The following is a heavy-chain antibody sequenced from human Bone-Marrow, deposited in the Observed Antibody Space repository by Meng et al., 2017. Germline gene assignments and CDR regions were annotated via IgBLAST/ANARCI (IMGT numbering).Heavy chain of an antibody. V-gene: IGHV1-3*01. Sequence: ASVKVSCKASGYTFTSYAMHWVRQAPGQRLEWMGWINAGNGNTKYSQKFQGRVTITRDTSASTAYMELSSLRSEDTAVYYCARKGIQLWLPNYYYYGMDVWGQGTTVTVSS. CDR1: GYTFTSYA. D-gene: IGHD5-18*01. J-gene: IGHJ6*02. CDR3: ARKGIQLWLPNYYYYGMDV. CDR2: INAGNGNT.